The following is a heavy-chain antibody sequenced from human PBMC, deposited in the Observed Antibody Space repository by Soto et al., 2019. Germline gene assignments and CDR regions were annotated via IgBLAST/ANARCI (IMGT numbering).Heavy chain of an antibody. Sequence: QVQLVESGGGVVQPGRSLRLSCAASGFTFSSYGMHWVRQAPGKGLEWVAVIWYDGSNKYYADSVKGRFTISRDNSKNTVYLQMNSLRAEDTAVYYCARLGDIVVVPAAMQSFSGYMAVWGKGTTVTVSS. CDR2: IWYDGSNK. CDR1: GFTFSSYG. CDR3: ARLGDIVVVPAAMQSFSGYMAV. D-gene: IGHD2-2*01. V-gene: IGHV3-33*01. J-gene: IGHJ6*03.